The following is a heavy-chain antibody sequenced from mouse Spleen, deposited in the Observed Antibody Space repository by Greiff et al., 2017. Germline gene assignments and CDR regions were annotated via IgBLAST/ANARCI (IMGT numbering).Heavy chain of an antibody. CDR3: ARQGVTYYFDY. CDR2: ISGGGSYT. V-gene: IGHV5-9-2*01. Sequence: EVKLVESGGGLVKPGGSLKLSCAASGFTFSSYGMSWVRQTPEKRLEWVATISGGGSYTYYPDSVKGRFTISRDNAKNNLYLQMSSLRSEDTALYYCARQGVTYYFDYWGQGTTLTVSS. D-gene: IGHD2-1*01. CDR1: GFTFSSYG. J-gene: IGHJ2*01.